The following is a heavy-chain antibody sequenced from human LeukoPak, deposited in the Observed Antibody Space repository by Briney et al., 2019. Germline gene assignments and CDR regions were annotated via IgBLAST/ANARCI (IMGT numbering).Heavy chain of an antibody. D-gene: IGHD5-12*01. V-gene: IGHV4-59*01. Sequence: SSETLSLTCTVSGGSISSYYWSWIRQPPGKGLEWIGYIYYSGSTNYNPSLKSRVTISVDTSKNRFSLKLSSVTAADTAVYYCARGYDWGGIYYYGMDVWGQGTTVTVSS. CDR2: IYYSGST. CDR3: ARGYDWGGIYYYGMDV. CDR1: GGSISSYY. J-gene: IGHJ6*02.